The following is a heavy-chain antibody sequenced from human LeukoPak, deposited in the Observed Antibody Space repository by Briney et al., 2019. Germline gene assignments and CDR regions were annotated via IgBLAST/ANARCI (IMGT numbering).Heavy chain of an antibody. CDR1: GFTFSNYW. CDR2: IKKDGSDK. J-gene: IGHJ4*02. CDR3: TGGPGY. V-gene: IGHV3-7*01. Sequence: GGSLRLTCAASGFTFSNYWMSWVRQAPGKGLEWVANIKKDGSDKYYVDSVKGRFAISRDNAKKSLFLQMNSLRAEDTAVYYCTGGPGYWGQGTLVTVSS. D-gene: IGHD2-15*01.